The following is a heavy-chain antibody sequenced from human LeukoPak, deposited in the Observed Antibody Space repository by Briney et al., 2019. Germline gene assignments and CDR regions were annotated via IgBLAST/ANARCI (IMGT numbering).Heavy chain of an antibody. CDR1: GGSIRNNNYY. D-gene: IGHD2-2*01. J-gene: IGHJ4*02. V-gene: IGHV4-39*01. CDR2: MYYSGNT. Sequence: SETLSLTCTVSGGSIRNNNYYWGWIRQPPGEGLEWIGSMYYSGNTYYNPSLKSRVTISIDTSKNQFSLRLSSVTAADTAVYHCARTSSANDYWGQGTLVTVSS. CDR3: ARTSSANDY.